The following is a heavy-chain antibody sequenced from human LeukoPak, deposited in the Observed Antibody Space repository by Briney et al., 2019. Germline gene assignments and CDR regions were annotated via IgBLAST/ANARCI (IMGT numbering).Heavy chain of an antibody. CDR1: GGTFSSYA. CDR2: IIPIFGTA. CDR3: AREEAAAALPFDY. V-gene: IGHV1-69*05. Sequence: ASVKVSCKASGGTFSSYAISWVRQAPGQGLEWMGRIIPIFGTANSAQKFQGRVTITTDESTSTAYMELSSLRFEDTAVYYCAREEAAAALPFDYWGQGTLVTVSS. D-gene: IGHD6-13*01. J-gene: IGHJ4*02.